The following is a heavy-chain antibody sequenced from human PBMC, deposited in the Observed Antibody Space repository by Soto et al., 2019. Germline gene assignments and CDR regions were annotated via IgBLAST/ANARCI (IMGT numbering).Heavy chain of an antibody. Sequence: ASVKVSCKASGYTFTSYYMHWVRQAPGQGLEWMGIINPSGGSTSYAQKFQGRVTMTRDTSTSTVYMELSSLRSEDTAVYYCARGSSVYESRGYAFDYWGQGSLVTVSS. CDR3: ARGSSVYESRGYAFDY. D-gene: IGHD3-22*01. CDR2: INPSGGST. CDR1: GYTFTSYY. V-gene: IGHV1-46*01. J-gene: IGHJ4*02.